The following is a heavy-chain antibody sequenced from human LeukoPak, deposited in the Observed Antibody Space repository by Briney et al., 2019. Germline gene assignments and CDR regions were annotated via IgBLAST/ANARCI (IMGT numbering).Heavy chain of an antibody. CDR2: ISNDATKK. CDR1: GFTFSTYT. V-gene: IGHV3-30*18. Sequence: GGSLRLSCAASGFTFSTYTMYWVRHPPGKGLEWVAVISNDATKKYYADSVKGRSTISRDNSERTLYLQMNSLRAEDTAVYYCVKDMNTVTTTFDYWGQGTLVTVSS. CDR3: VKDMNTVTTTFDY. D-gene: IGHD4-17*01. J-gene: IGHJ4*02.